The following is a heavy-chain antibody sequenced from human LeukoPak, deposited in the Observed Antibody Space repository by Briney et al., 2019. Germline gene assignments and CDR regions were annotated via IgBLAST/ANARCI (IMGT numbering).Heavy chain of an antibody. Sequence: PGGSLRLSCAASGFTFSSYGMHWVRQAPGKGLEWVAVISYDGSNKYYADSVKGRFTISRDNSKNTLYLQMNSLRAEDTAVYYCARTPGERYCSGGSCYFHYYYMDVWGKGTTVTVS. CDR2: ISYDGSNK. CDR1: GFTFSSYG. V-gene: IGHV3-30*03. CDR3: ARTPGERYCSGGSCYFHYYYMDV. D-gene: IGHD2-15*01. J-gene: IGHJ6*03.